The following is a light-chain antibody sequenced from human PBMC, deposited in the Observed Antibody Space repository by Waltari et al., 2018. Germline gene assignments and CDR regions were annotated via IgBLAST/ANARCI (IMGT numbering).Light chain of an antibody. CDR1: PTVLYNSNTRNY. CDR2: WAS. V-gene: IGKV4-1*01. CDR3: QQYYSSPYT. J-gene: IGKJ2*01. Sequence: DFVMTQSPASLALSLGERATLHCTTSPTVLYNSNTRNYLTRYQQKPGQHPKLLFYWASTRESGVPDRFSASGSGTDFTLTISRLQPEDVAIYYCQQYYSSPYTFGQGTRLEIK.